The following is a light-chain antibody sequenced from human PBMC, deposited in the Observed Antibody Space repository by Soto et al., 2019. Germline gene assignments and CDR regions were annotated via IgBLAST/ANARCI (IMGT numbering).Light chain of an antibody. J-gene: IGLJ2*01. CDR3: WADLGSGSLFV. CDR1: SFYSDYK. V-gene: IGLV9-49*01. CDR2: VGTGGIVG. Sequence: QPVLTQPPSTSASLGASVTLTCTLGSFYSDYKVDWYQQRPGKGPRFVMRVGTGGIVGSKGDGIPDRFSVAGSCLNRYLTIQNLQEEHERDYHCWADLGSGSLFVFGGGTKVTVL.